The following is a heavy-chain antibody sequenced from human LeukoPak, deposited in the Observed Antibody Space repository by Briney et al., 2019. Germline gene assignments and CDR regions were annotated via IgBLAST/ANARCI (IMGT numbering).Heavy chain of an antibody. Sequence: SVKVSCKASGGTFSSYAISWVRQAPGQGLEWMGGIIPIFGTANYAQKFQGRVTITADESTSTAYMELSSLRSEDTAVYYCARELNYYYGMDVWGQGTTVTVSS. V-gene: IGHV1-69*13. CDR1: GGTFSSYA. J-gene: IGHJ6*02. CDR3: ARELNYYYGMDV. CDR2: IIPIFGTA.